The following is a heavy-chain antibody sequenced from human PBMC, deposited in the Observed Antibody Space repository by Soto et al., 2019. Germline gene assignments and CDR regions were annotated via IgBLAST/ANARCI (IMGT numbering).Heavy chain of an antibody. D-gene: IGHD1-1*01. CDR3: AKGATGTDY. V-gene: IGHV3-23*01. CDR1: GFTFNTYA. Sequence: EVQLLESGGGLVQPGGSLRLSCAVSGFTFNTYAMNWVRQAPGKGLEWVSSITNSGGTTYYADSVKGRFTISRDNSQNTLYLQMNSLRVEDTAVYYCAKGATGTDYCGQGTLVTVSS. CDR2: ITNSGGTT. J-gene: IGHJ4*02.